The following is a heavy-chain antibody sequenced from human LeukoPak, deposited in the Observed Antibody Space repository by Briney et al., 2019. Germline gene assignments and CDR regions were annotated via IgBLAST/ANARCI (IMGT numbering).Heavy chain of an antibody. CDR3: ASLDRQLANYFDY. D-gene: IGHD6-13*01. CDR2: IIPIFGIA. CDR1: GGTFSSYA. Sequence: ASVKVSCKASGGTFSSYAISWVRRAPGQGLEWMGRIIPIFGIANYAQKFQGRVTITADKSTSTAYMELSSLRSEDTAVYYCASLDRQLANYFDYWGQGTLVTVSS. V-gene: IGHV1-69*04. J-gene: IGHJ4*02.